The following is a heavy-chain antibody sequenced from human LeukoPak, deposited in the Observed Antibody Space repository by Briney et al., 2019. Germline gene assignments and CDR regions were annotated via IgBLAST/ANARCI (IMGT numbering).Heavy chain of an antibody. J-gene: IGHJ4*02. CDR3: ARGGPSGSYHDY. D-gene: IGHD1-26*01. Sequence: GGSLRLSCAASGFTFSSYGMHWVRQAPGKGLEWVAVIWYDGSNKYYADSVKGRFTISRDNAKNSLYLQMNNLSAEDTAVYYCARGGPSGSYHDYWGRGTLVTVSS. CDR1: GFTFSSYG. CDR2: IWYDGSNK. V-gene: IGHV3-33*01.